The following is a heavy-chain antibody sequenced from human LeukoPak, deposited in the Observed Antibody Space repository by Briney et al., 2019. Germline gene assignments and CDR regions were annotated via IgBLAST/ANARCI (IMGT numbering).Heavy chain of an antibody. J-gene: IGHJ5*02. D-gene: IGHD6-13*01. Sequence: ASVTVSCKASGYTFTGYYMHWVRQAPGQGLEWMGWINPNSGGTNYAQKFQGRVTMTRDTSISTAYMELSRLRSDDTAVYYCARAGTYSSSWYDWFDPWGQGTLVTVSS. V-gene: IGHV1-2*02. CDR3: ARAGTYSSSWYDWFDP. CDR1: GYTFTGYY. CDR2: INPNSGGT.